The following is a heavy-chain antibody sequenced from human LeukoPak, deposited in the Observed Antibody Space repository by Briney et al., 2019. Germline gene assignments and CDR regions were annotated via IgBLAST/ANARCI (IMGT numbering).Heavy chain of an antibody. J-gene: IGHJ3*02. CDR1: GGSISNYY. V-gene: IGHV4-59*08. D-gene: IGHD6-19*01. Sequence: SETLSLTCTVSGGSISNYYWSWIRQPPGKGLEWIGYIYSSGSTNYNPSLKSRVTISVDTSKNQFSLKLSSVTAADTAVYYCARHWALVAGTQGAFDIWGQGTMVTVSS. CDR2: IYSSGST. CDR3: ARHWALVAGTQGAFDI.